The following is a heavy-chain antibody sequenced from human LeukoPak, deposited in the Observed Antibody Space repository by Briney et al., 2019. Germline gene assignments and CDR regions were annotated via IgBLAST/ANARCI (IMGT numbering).Heavy chain of an antibody. CDR3: ARGTAKYCSSTSCYGLTRLYNWFDP. CDR2: INHSGST. V-gene: IGHV4-34*01. D-gene: IGHD2-2*01. CDR1: GGSFSNYY. Sequence: PSDTLSLTCAVSGGSFSNYYWSWIRQPPGKGLEWIGEINHSGSTNYNPSLKSRVTISVDTSKNQFSLKLSSVTAADTAVYYCARGTAKYCSSTSCYGLTRLYNWFDPWGQGTLVTVSS. J-gene: IGHJ5*02.